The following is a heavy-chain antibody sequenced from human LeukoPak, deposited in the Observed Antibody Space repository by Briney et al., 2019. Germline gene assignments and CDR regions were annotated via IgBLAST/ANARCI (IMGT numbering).Heavy chain of an antibody. D-gene: IGHD2-21*01. CDR2: INPKSGGT. Sequence: ASVKVSCKASGYTFTGYYMHWARQAPGQGLEWMGWINPKSGGTNYAQKFQGRVTMTRDTSISTAYMELSTLRSDDTAVYSCARVKPSGPKSAFDIWGQGTMVTVSS. J-gene: IGHJ3*02. CDR3: ARVKPSGPKSAFDI. CDR1: GYTFTGYY. V-gene: IGHV1-2*02.